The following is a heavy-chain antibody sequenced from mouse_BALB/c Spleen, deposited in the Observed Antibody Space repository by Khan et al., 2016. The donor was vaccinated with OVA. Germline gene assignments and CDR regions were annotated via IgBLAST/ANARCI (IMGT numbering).Heavy chain of an antibody. CDR1: VYTFINYW. CDR3: ARRGLRWDFDY. Sequence: QVQLQQSGAELAKPGASVKMSCKASVYTFINYWILWVKQRPGQGLEWIGYINPSTGYTEYNQNFKDKATLTADKSSSTAYMQLSSLTSEDSAVYYCARRGLRWDFDYWGQGTTLTVSS. CDR2: INPSTGYT. V-gene: IGHV1-7*01. D-gene: IGHD1-1*01. J-gene: IGHJ2*01.